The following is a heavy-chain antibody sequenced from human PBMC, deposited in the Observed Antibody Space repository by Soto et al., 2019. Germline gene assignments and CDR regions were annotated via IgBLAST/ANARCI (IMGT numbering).Heavy chain of an antibody. CDR3: ADSIFYYGMDV. CDR2: IYPGDSDT. CDR1: GNTFTNYW. V-gene: IGHV5-51*01. J-gene: IGHJ6*02. Sequence: XDSLHLCSKFCGNTFTNYWVGLVLQMPGKGLEWMGIIYPGDSDTKYNPSFQGQVTISADKSITTTYLRWTSLKASDTAIYYCADSIFYYGMDVWGQGTTVTVSS.